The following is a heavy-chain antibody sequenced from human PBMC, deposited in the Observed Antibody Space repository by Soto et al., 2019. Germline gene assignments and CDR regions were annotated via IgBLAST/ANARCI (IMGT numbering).Heavy chain of an antibody. Sequence: GASVKVSCTASGYTFTSYYMHWVRQAPGQRLEWMGRINVSNGNTRYSQKFQGRLTLTRDTPGNTAYLELNSLISEDTAVYYCATPQDYDGCLDSWGQGTLVTVSS. J-gene: IGHJ4*02. CDR1: GYTFTSYY. D-gene: IGHD3-22*01. CDR2: INVSNGNT. CDR3: ATPQDYDGCLDS. V-gene: IGHV1-3*01.